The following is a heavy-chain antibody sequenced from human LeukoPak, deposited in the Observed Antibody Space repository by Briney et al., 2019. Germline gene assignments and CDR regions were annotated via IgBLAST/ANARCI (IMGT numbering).Heavy chain of an antibody. CDR2: IIPIFGTA. Sequence: ASVKVSCKASGGTFSSYAISWVRQAPGQGLEWMGGIIPIFGTANYAQKFQGRVTITADESTSTAYMELSSLRSEDTAVYYCAGSRGYSYGYPRYYYGMDVWGRGTTVTVSS. CDR1: GGTFSSYA. V-gene: IGHV1-69*13. CDR3: AGSRGYSYGYPRYYYGMDV. J-gene: IGHJ6*02. D-gene: IGHD5-18*01.